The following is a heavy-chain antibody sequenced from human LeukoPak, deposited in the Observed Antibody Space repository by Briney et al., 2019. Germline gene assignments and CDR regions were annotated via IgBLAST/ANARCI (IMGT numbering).Heavy chain of an antibody. D-gene: IGHD5-18*01. Sequence: ASVKVSCKASGYTFTSYDINWVRQATGQGLEWMGWMNPNSGNTGYAQKFQGRVTMTRNTSISTAYMELRRLTSDDTAVYYCARDFIRGSSFAYRLLESWGQGTLVIVSS. J-gene: IGHJ4*02. CDR2: MNPNSGNT. CDR1: GYTFTSYD. V-gene: IGHV1-8*01. CDR3: ARDFIRGSSFAYRLLES.